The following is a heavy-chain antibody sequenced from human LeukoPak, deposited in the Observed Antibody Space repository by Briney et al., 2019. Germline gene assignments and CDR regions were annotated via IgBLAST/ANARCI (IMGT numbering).Heavy chain of an antibody. J-gene: IGHJ4*02. V-gene: IGHV3-11*01. Sequence: GGSLRLFCAASGFTFSDYYMSWIRQAPGKGLEWVSYISSSGSTIYYADSVKGRFTISRDNAKNSLYLQMSSLRAEDTAVYYCASPDMVQGVIYYWGQGTLVTVSS. CDR2: ISSSGSTI. CDR3: ASPDMVQGVIYY. D-gene: IGHD3-10*01. CDR1: GFTFSDYY.